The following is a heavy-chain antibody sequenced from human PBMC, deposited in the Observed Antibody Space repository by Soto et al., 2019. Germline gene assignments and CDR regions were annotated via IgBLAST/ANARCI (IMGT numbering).Heavy chain of an antibody. CDR3: AKSYNSGWYVHFDS. D-gene: IGHD6-19*01. CDR1: GFTFSSYA. Sequence: GGSLRLSCAVSGFTFSSYAMHWVRQAPGKGLEWVALISHDGSNKYYADSVKGRFTISRDNSKNTLSLQMNSLRAEDTAVYYCAKSYNSGWYVHFDSWGQGTLVTVSS. V-gene: IGHV3-30*18. CDR2: ISHDGSNK. J-gene: IGHJ4*02.